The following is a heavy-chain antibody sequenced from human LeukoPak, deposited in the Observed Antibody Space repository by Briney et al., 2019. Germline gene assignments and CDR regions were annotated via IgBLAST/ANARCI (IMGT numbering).Heavy chain of an antibody. CDR1: GYTFTCYY. V-gene: IGHV1-2*06. CDR3: ARSIVVVTAGCFDY. Sequence: ASXXVSCKASGYTFTCYYVHWVRQAPGQGLEWMGRINPNSGGTNYAQKFQGRVTMTRDTSISTAYMELSRLRSDDTAVYYCARSIVVVTAGCFDYWGQGTLVTVSS. D-gene: IGHD2-21*02. CDR2: INPNSGGT. J-gene: IGHJ4*02.